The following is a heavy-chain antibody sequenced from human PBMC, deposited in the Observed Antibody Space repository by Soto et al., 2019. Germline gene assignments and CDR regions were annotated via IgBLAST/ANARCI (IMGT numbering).Heavy chain of an antibody. CDR3: AKILSTVTSYYYGMDV. D-gene: IGHD4-17*01. Sequence: RLSCAASGFTFSTYPMTWVRQAPGKGLEGVSSISSSGDRTYYTDSVKGRFTISRDNSKNTVYLQMNSLRAEDTAVYYCAKILSTVTSYYYGMDVWGQGTTVTVSS. J-gene: IGHJ6*02. CDR1: GFTFSTYP. V-gene: IGHV3-23*01. CDR2: ISSSGDRT.